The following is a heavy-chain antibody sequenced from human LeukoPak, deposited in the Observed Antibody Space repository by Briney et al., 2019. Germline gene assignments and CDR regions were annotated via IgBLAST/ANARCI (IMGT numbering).Heavy chain of an antibody. CDR2: VYYSGST. D-gene: IGHD3-22*01. CDR1: GGSISSYY. J-gene: IGHJ3*02. CDR3: ARGRGPYYDSSGYYRDAFDI. Sequence: PSETLSLTCTVSGGSISSYYWSWIRQPPGKGLEWIGYVYYSGSTKYNPSLTSRVTISVDTSKNQFSLKLSSVTAADTAAYYCARGRGPYYDSSGYYRDAFDIWGQGTMVTVSS. V-gene: IGHV4-59*01.